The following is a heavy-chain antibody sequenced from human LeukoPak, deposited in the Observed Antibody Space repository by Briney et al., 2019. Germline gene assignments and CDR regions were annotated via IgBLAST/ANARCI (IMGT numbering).Heavy chain of an antibody. CDR1: GFTFSDYY. Sequence: PGGSLRLSCAASGFTFSDYYMTWIRQAPGKGLEWVSYIRSSGSTICYADSVKGRFTISRDNAKNSLYLQMNSLRAEDTAVYYCAREKEGSGRYYYYYYGMDVWGQGTRSPSP. J-gene: IGHJ6*02. CDR2: IRSSGSTI. V-gene: IGHV3-11*01. CDR3: AREKEGSGRYYYYYYGMDV. D-gene: IGHD3-3*01.